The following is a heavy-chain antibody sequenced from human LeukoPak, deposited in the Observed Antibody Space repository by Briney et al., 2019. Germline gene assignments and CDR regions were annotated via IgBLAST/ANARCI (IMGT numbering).Heavy chain of an antibody. CDR3: ARELTADQPYGDYPIYYYYGMDV. CDR2: ISVYNGNT. D-gene: IGHD4-17*01. CDR1: GYTFTSYG. J-gene: IGHJ6*02. V-gene: IGHV1-18*01. Sequence: GASVKVSCKASGYTFTSYGISWVRQAPGQGLEWMGWISVYNGNTKFAQKLQGRVTMTIDTSTSTAYMELRSLRSDDTAVYYCARELTADQPYGDYPIYYYYGMDVWGQGTTVTVSS.